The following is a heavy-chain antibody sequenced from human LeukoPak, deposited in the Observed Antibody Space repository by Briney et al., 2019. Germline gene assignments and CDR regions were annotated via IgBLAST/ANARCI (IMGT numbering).Heavy chain of an antibody. CDR2: IYDSGST. J-gene: IGHJ4*02. CDR1: GGPLSAYY. Sequence: PSETLSLTCTVSGGPLSAYYWTLIRQPPGEGLEWIGYIYDSGSTNYNPSLKSRVTISVDTSKNQFSLKLTSVTAADTAVYYCATGETGSTLGGYWGQGTLVTVSS. D-gene: IGHD1-1*01. CDR3: ATGETGSTLGGY. V-gene: IGHV4-59*01.